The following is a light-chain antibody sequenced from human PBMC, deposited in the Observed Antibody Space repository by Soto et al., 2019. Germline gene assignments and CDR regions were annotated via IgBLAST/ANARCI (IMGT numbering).Light chain of an antibody. V-gene: IGKV3-11*01. Sequence: EIVMTQSPATLSVSPGERATLSCRASQSVSSNLAWYQQKPGQAPRLLIYDASTRATAIPARFSGSGSETDFTLTISSLEPEDFAVYYCQQRRNWLLSFGGGTKVDIK. CDR3: QQRRNWLLS. J-gene: IGKJ4*01. CDR2: DAS. CDR1: QSVSSN.